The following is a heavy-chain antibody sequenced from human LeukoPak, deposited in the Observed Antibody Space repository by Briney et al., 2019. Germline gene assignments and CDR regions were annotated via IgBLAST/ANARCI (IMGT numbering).Heavy chain of an antibody. V-gene: IGHV4-34*01. CDR1: GGSFSGYY. D-gene: IGHD1-26*01. Sequence: SETLSLTCAVYGGSFSGYYWSWIRKPPGKGLEWIGEINHSGSTNYNPSLKSRVTISVDTSKNQFSLKLSSVTAADTAVYYCARGGSYWYYYGMDVWGQGTTVTVSS. J-gene: IGHJ6*02. CDR3: ARGGSYWYYYGMDV. CDR2: INHSGST.